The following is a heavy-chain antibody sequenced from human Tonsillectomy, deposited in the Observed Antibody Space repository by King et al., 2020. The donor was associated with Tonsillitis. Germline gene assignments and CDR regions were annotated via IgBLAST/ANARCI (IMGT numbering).Heavy chain of an antibody. V-gene: IGHV4-39*01. J-gene: IGHJ4*02. Sequence: QLQESGPGLVKPSETLSLTCTVSGGSISSSSYYWGWIRQPPGKGLEWIGSIYYSGRTYYNPSLKSRVTISVDTSKNQFSLKLSSVTAADTAVYYCARLGYYYGSGSYYPREEYYFDYWGQGTLVTVSS. CDR1: GGSISSSSYY. CDR3: ARLGYYYGSGSYYPREEYYFDY. CDR2: IYYSGRT. D-gene: IGHD3-10*01.